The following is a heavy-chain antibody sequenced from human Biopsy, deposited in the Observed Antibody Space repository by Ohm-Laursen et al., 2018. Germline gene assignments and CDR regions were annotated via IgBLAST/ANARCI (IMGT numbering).Heavy chain of an antibody. CDR3: ARDRMTDVFGGPTRTDVLDS. CDR2: INPNSGAT. J-gene: IGHJ4*02. V-gene: IGHV1-2*02. Sequence: ASVKVSCKASGYTFTDYYIHWVRQSPGQGLEWMGWINPNSGATNSAQKFRDRVTLTRDTSISAVYIDLRRLKSDDAAIYYCARDRMTDVFGGPTRTDVLDSWGQGTPVTVSS. D-gene: IGHD3-10*01. CDR1: GYTFTDYY.